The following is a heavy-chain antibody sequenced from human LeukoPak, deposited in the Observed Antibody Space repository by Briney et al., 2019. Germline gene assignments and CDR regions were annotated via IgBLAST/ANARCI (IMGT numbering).Heavy chain of an antibody. D-gene: IGHD6-19*01. CDR1: GFTFSSYG. CDR2: IWYDGSNK. V-gene: IGHV3-30*02. CDR3: AKAEGAVAGYYYYGMDV. Sequence: GGSLRLSCAASGFTFSSYGMHWVRQAPGKGLEWVAFIWYDGSNKYYADSVKGRFTISRDNSKNTLYLQMNSLRAEDTAVYYCAKAEGAVAGYYYYGMDVWGQGTTVTVSS. J-gene: IGHJ6*02.